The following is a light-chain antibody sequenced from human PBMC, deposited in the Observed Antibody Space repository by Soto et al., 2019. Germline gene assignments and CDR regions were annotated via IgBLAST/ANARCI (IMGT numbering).Light chain of an antibody. J-gene: IGLJ1*01. Sequence: QSVLTQPASVSGPPGQSITLSCTGTTSDVGGYHFVSWYQQHPGKAPKLMIYEVTNRPSGVSDRFSGSKSGNTASLTISGLQAEDEADYYCYSYTTTSTYVFGSGTKVTVL. CDR2: EVT. V-gene: IGLV2-14*01. CDR3: YSYTTTSTYV. CDR1: TSDVGGYHF.